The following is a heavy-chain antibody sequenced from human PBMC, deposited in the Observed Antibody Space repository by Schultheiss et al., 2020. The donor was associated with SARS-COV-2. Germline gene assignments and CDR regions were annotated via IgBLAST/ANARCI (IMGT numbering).Heavy chain of an antibody. J-gene: IGHJ4*02. V-gene: IGHV3-33*08. D-gene: IGHD2-15*01. Sequence: GGSLRLSCAASGFTFSSYSMNWVRQAPGKGLEWVALIWYDGTNKFYADSVKGRFTISRLKSKNTLYLQMNSLRAEDTAVYYCARDGVRYCSGGSCYSDYWGQGTLVTVSS. CDR1: GFTFSSYS. CDR3: ARDGVRYCSGGSCYSDY. CDR2: IWYDGTNK.